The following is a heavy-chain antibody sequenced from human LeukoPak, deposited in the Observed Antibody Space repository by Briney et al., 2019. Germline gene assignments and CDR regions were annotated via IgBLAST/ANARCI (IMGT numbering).Heavy chain of an antibody. CDR3: ARGSISIDI. Sequence: PSQTLSLTCTVSGGSISSGGYYWSWIRQPPGKGLEWIGYIYHSGSTYYNPSLKSRVTISVDRSKNQFSLRLSSVTAADTALYYCARGSISIDIWGQGTLVTVSS. D-gene: IGHD3-3*02. V-gene: IGHV4-30-2*01. CDR1: GGSISSGGYY. CDR2: IYHSGST. J-gene: IGHJ4*02.